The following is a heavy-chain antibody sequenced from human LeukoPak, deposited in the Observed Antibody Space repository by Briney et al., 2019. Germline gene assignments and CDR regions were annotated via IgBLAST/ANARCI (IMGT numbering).Heavy chain of an antibody. CDR2: TSFDGSNT. CDR3: AKDRIVGATRFLDF. CDR1: GFAFNTFG. V-gene: IGHV3-30*18. Sequence: HPGGSLRLSCAASGFAFNTFGMHWVRQAPGKGLEWVATTSFDGSNTYFSDSARGRFTIPRDNSRNTLFLQMSSLSAEDTAVYYCAKDRIVGATRFLDFWGQGTLVTVSS. D-gene: IGHD1-26*01. J-gene: IGHJ4*02.